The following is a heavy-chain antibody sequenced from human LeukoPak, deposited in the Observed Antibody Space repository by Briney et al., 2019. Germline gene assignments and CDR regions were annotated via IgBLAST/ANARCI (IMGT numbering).Heavy chain of an antibody. CDR1: GYTFTSYG. J-gene: IGHJ5*02. V-gene: IGHV1-18*01. CDR2: ISAYNGNT. D-gene: IGHD3-22*01. CDR3: ARRPYDSSGYYYVWFDP. Sequence: VKISCKASGYTFTSYGISWVRQAPGQGLEWMGWISAYNGNTNYAQKLQGRVTMTRNTSISTAYMELSSLRSEDTAVYYCARRPYDSSGYYYVWFDPWGQGTLVTVSS.